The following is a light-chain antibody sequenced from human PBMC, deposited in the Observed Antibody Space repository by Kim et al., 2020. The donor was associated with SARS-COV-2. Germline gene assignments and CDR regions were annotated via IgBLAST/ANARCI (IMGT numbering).Light chain of an antibody. J-gene: IGKJ1*01. Sequence: SPGEGATLSCRASQSVSSSYLAWYQQKPGQAPRLLIYGASSRATGIPDRFSGSGSGTDFTLTISRLESEDFAVYYCQQYGSSSWTFGQGTKVDIK. V-gene: IGKV3-20*01. CDR2: GAS. CDR3: QQYGSSSWT. CDR1: QSVSSSY.